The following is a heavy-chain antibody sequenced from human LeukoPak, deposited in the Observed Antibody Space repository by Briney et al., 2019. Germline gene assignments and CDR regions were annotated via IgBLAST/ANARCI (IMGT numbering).Heavy chain of an antibody. CDR2: INPSGGST. Sequence: GASVKVSCKASGYTFTSYYMHWVRQAPGQGLEWMGIINPSGGSTSYAQKFQRRVTMTREAYTSNVYMELSSLRSEDTAVYYCARERTVTRDFDYWGQGTLVTVSS. D-gene: IGHD4-17*01. CDR1: GYTFTSYY. J-gene: IGHJ4*02. CDR3: ARERTVTRDFDY. V-gene: IGHV1-46*01.